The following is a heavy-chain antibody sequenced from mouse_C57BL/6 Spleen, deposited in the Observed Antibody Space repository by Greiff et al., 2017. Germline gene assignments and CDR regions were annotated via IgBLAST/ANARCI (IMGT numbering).Heavy chain of an antibody. CDR2: IDPNSGGT. Sequence: QVQLQQPGAELVKPGASVKLSCKASGYTFTSYWMHWVKQRPGRGLEWIGRIDPNSGGTKYNEKFKSKATLTVDKPSSTAYMQLSSLTSEDSAVYYWARTPLFYYGSSYDAMDYWGQGTSVTVSS. CDR1: GYTFTSYW. V-gene: IGHV1-72*01. CDR3: ARTPLFYYGSSYDAMDY. J-gene: IGHJ4*01. D-gene: IGHD1-1*01.